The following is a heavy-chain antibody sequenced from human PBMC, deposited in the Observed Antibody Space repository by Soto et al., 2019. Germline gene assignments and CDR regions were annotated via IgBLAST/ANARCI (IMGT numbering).Heavy chain of an antibody. Sequence: QVQLVQSGAEVRKPGSSVKVSCKAPGGTFSTYIISWVRQAPGQGLEWMGRIIPIPDITKYAQKFQGRVTVTADRSTSTAYMELTSLNSEDTAVYYCARDRITTRGDAFDLWGQGTMVTASS. D-gene: IGHD3-3*01. CDR2: IIPIPDIT. J-gene: IGHJ3*01. V-gene: IGHV1-69*08. CDR1: GGTFSTYI. CDR3: ARDRITTRGDAFDL.